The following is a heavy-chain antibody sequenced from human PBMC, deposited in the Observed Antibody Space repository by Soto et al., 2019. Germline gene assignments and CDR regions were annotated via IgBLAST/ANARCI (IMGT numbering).Heavy chain of an antibody. V-gene: IGHV4-31*03. CDR2: IYYSGST. CDR3: ARTTGVWSGEMDV. J-gene: IGHJ6*02. D-gene: IGHD3-3*01. CDR1: GGSISSGGYY. Sequence: PSETLSLTCTVSGGSISSGGYYWSWIRQHPGMGLEWIGYIYYSGSTYYNPSLKSRLTISVDTSKNQFSLKLSSVTAADTAVYYCARTTGVWSGEMDVWGQGTTVTVSS.